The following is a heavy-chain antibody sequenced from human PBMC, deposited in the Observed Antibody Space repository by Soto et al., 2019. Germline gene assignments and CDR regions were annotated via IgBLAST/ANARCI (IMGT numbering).Heavy chain of an antibody. CDR2: IYRTGST. CDR1: GGSFTSNNW. J-gene: IGHJ4*01. CDR3: ASRDPGTSVDY. Sequence: QVQLQESGPGLVKPSGTLSLTCAVSGGSFTSNNWWTGVRQPPGQGLEWIGEIYRTGSTNYNPSLKSRVTISLDKSENQFSLKVTSLTAADKAVYYCASRDPGTSVDYWGHGTLVTVSS. V-gene: IGHV4-4*02. D-gene: IGHD1-7*01.